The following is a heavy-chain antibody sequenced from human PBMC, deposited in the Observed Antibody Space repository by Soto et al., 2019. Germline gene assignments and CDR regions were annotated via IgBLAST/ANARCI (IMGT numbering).Heavy chain of an antibody. CDR3: ARDCAWYNSGWYQRGGFDY. CDR2: IWYDGSNK. V-gene: IGHV3-33*01. D-gene: IGHD6-19*01. CDR1: GFTFSSYG. J-gene: IGHJ4*02. Sequence: QVQLVESGGGVVQPGRSLRLSCAASGFTFSSYGMHWVRQAPGKGLEWVAVIWYDGSNKYYADSVKGRFTISRDNSKNTLYLQMNSLTAEDTALYYCARDCAWYNSGWYQRGGFDYWGQGTLVTVSS.